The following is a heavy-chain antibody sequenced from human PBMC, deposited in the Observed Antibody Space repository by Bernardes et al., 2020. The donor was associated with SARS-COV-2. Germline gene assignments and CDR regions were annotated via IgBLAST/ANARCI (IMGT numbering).Heavy chain of an antibody. V-gene: IGHV3-33*08. J-gene: IGHJ4*02. CDR3: ARDSYGWLLYFDY. D-gene: IGHD3-16*01. CDR1: GFTFSSYG. Sequence: GGSLRLSCAASGFTFSSYGMHWVRQAPGKGLEWVAVIWYDGSNKYYADSVKGRFTISRDNSKNTLYLQMNSLRAEDTAVYYCARDSYGWLLYFDYWGQGTLVTVSS. CDR2: IWYDGSNK.